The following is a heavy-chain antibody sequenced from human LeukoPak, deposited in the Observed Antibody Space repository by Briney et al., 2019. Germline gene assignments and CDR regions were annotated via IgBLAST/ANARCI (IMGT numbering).Heavy chain of an antibody. CDR3: AKVRGCSNGVCYKGGMDV. D-gene: IGHD2-8*01. J-gene: IGHJ6*02. V-gene: IGHV3-23*01. CDR1: GFTFSTCA. Sequence: GGSLRLSCAASGFTFSTCAMSWVRQAPGKGLEWVSGISGTTSGTYYADSVKGRFIISRDNSKNTLDLQMNSLRAEDTAVYYCAKVRGCSNGVCYKGGMDVWGQGTTVTVSS. CDR2: ISGTTSGT.